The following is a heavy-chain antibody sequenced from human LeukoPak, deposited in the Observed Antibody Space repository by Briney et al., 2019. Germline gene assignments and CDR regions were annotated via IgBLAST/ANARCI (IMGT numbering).Heavy chain of an antibody. CDR1: GGFISGYY. V-gene: IGHV4-59*01. Sequence: SETLSLTCTVSGGFISGYYWSWIRQPPGKGLEWIGYIYYSGSTNYNPSLKSRVTISVDTSKNQFSLKLTSVTAADTAVYYCARTTEGGYTYGYFYYYYMDVWGKGTTVTISS. CDR3: ARTTEGGYTYGYFYYYYMDV. D-gene: IGHD5-18*01. CDR2: IYYSGST. J-gene: IGHJ6*03.